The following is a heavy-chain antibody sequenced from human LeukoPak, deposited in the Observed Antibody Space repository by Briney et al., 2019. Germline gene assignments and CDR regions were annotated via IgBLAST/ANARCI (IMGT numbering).Heavy chain of an antibody. Sequence: PGRSLRLSCAASGFSFSTYAMHWVRQAPGKGLEWVALIAYDGSTEYYPDSVKGRFTISRDNSKKTLYLQMNSLRAEDTAVYYCARPSEDYWGQGTLVTVSS. CDR1: GFSFSTYA. J-gene: IGHJ4*02. V-gene: IGHV3-30-3*01. CDR3: ARPSEDY. CDR2: IAYDGSTE.